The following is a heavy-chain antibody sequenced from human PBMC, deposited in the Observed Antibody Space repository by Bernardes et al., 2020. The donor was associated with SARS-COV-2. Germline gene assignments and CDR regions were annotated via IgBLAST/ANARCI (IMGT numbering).Heavy chain of an antibody. Sequence: SGPTLVKLTQTLTLTCTFSGFSLSTSGVGVGWIRQPPGKALEWLALIYWDDDKRYSPSLKSRLTITKDTSKNQVVLTMTNMDPVDTATYYCAHSGATMVRGRFDPWGQGTLVTVSS. CDR2: IYWDDDK. D-gene: IGHD3-10*01. J-gene: IGHJ5*02. V-gene: IGHV2-5*02. CDR1: GFSLSTSGVG. CDR3: AHSGATMVRGRFDP.